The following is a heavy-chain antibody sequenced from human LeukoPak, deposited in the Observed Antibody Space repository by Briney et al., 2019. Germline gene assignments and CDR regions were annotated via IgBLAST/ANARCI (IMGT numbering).Heavy chain of an antibody. CDR1: GFTFSSYA. J-gene: IGHJ4*02. V-gene: IGHV3-30-3*01. CDR3: AKGSVGTPPPFDF. CDR2: TSFDGNDQ. D-gene: IGHD2-15*01. Sequence: GGSLRLSCAASGFTFSSYAMHWVRQAPGKGLEWVALTSFDGNDQYYADFVKGRFTISRDSSKNTLYLQMNSLRPDDTAVYYCAKGSVGTPPPFDFWGQGTLVTVSS.